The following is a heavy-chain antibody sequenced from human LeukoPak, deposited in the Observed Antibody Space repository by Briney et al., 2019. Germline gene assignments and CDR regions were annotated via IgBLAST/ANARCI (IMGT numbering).Heavy chain of an antibody. CDR2: IYHSGST. CDR1: GFTFSTYG. Sequence: GSLRLSCAASGFTFSTYGMNWVRQPPGKGLEWIGEIYHSGSTNYNPSLKSRVTISVDKSKDQFSLKLSSVTAADTAVYYCARGIAAAATPEVRWYFDLWGCGTLVTVSS. V-gene: IGHV4-4*02. J-gene: IGHJ2*01. CDR3: ARGIAAAATPEVRWYFDL. D-gene: IGHD6-13*01.